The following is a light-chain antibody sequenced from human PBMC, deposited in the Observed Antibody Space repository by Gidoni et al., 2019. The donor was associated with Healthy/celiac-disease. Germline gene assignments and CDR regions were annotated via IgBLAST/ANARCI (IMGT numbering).Light chain of an antibody. CDR1: QDISNY. V-gene: IGKV1-33*01. Sequence: DIQMTHSPSSLSASVGDRVTITCQASQDISNYLKWYQQKPGKAPTLLIYDASNLETGVQSRFSGSGSGTDFTFTISSLQPEDIATYYCQQYDNLRLTFGGGTKVEIK. CDR3: QQYDNLRLT. J-gene: IGKJ4*01. CDR2: DAS.